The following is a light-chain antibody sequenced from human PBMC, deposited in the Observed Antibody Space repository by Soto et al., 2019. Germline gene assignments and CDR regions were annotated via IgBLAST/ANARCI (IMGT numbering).Light chain of an antibody. CDR3: QQHGGSLST. CDR1: QSVTTR. Sequence: EIVMTQSPATLSVSPGERATLSCRASQSVTTRLAWYQHKPGQAPRLLMSGASSRASGVPVRFSGSGSGTDFTLTISRLEPEDFALYYCQQHGGSLSTFGLGTRREI. CDR2: GAS. V-gene: IGKV3-20*01. J-gene: IGKJ5*01.